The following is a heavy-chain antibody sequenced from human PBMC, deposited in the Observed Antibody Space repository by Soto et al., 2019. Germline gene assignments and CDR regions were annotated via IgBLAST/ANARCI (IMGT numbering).Heavy chain of an antibody. J-gene: IGHJ5*02. D-gene: IGHD3-10*01. CDR1: GFTLSTSP. CDR2: VSHDGSIK. V-gene: IGHV3-30-3*01. CDR3: AREKGSSGRAVWFDP. Sequence: QVQLAESGGGVVQPGRSLRLSCAASGFTLSTSPMHWVRQAPGRGLEWMAVVSHDGSIKVYGASVEGRFTISRDNAKNTLDLQMDSLRAEDTAIYYCAREKGSSGRAVWFDPWGQGTLVIVSS.